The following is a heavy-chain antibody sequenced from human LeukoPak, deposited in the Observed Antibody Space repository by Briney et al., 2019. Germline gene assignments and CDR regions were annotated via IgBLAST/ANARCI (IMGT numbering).Heavy chain of an antibody. CDR3: ARDRAAAVEEVGGNYFDY. Sequence: GGSLRLSCAASGFTFSSYAMHRVRQAPGKGLEWVAVISYDGSNEYYADSVKGRFTISRDNSKNTLYLQMNSLRAEDTAVYYCARDRAAAVEEVGGNYFDYWGQGTLVTVSA. V-gene: IGHV3-30-3*01. J-gene: IGHJ4*02. CDR2: ISYDGSNE. D-gene: IGHD6-13*01. CDR1: GFTFSSYA.